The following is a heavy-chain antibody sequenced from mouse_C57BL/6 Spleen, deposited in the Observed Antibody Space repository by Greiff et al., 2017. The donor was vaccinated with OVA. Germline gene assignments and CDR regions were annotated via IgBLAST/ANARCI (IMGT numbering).Heavy chain of an antibody. D-gene: IGHD2-4*01. CDR1: GYTFTDYY. CDR2: INPNNGGT. V-gene: IGHV1-26*01. CDR3: ARGDYDGRAWFAD. J-gene: IGHJ3*01. Sequence: EVQLQQSGPELVKPGASVKISCKASGYTFTDYYMNWVKQSHGKSLEWIGDINPNNGGTSYNQKFKGKATLTVDKSSSTAYMELRSLTSEDSAVYYCARGDYDGRAWFADWGQGTLVTVSA.